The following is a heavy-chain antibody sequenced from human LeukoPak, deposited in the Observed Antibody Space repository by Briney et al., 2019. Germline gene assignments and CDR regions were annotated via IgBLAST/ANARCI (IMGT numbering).Heavy chain of an antibody. CDR1: GGTFSSYA. Sequence: SVKVSCKASGGTFSSYAISWVRQAPGQGLEWMGGIIPIFGTANYAQKFQSRVTITADESTSTAYMELSSLRSEDTAVYYCASITDPEKYSGSYRSAFDIWGQGTMVTVSS. J-gene: IGHJ3*02. CDR3: ASITDPEKYSGSYRSAFDI. V-gene: IGHV1-69*13. D-gene: IGHD1-26*01. CDR2: IIPIFGTA.